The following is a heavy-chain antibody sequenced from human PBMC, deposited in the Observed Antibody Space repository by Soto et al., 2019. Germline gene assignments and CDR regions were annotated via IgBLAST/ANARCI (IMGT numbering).Heavy chain of an antibody. CDR1: GDSVSSNSAA. Sequence: TLSLTCAISGDSVSSNSAAWNWIRQSPSRGLEWLGRTYYRSKWYNDYAVSVKSRITINPDTSKNQFSLQLNSVTPEDTAVYYCARDLVVVTASGYYFDYWGQGTLVTVSS. V-gene: IGHV6-1*01. CDR2: TYYRSKWYN. D-gene: IGHD2-21*02. J-gene: IGHJ4*02. CDR3: ARDLVVVTASGYYFDY.